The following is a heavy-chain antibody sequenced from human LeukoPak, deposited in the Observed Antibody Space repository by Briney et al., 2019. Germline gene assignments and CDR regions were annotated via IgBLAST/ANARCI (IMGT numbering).Heavy chain of an antibody. CDR1: GGSISSGDYY. Sequence: SETLSLTCTVSGGSISSGDYYWSWIRQPPGKGPEWIGYIYYSGSTYYNPSLKSRVTISVDTSKNQFSLKLSSVTAADTAVYYCARDSSGWYGDYYGMDVWGQGTLVTVSS. J-gene: IGHJ6*02. CDR3: ARDSSGWYGDYYGMDV. D-gene: IGHD6-19*01. V-gene: IGHV4-30-4*01. CDR2: IYYSGST.